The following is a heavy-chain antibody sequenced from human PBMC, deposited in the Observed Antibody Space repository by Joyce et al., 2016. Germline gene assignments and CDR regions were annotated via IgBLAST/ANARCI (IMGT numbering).Heavy chain of an antibody. CDR3: ARDFGEQLFRY. D-gene: IGHD3-10*01. V-gene: IGHV7-4-1*02. J-gene: IGHJ4*02. CDR2: INTDTGDP. Sequence: SCKASGYTFTNLPINWVRLAPGQGLQWMGWINTDTGDPAYAQGFTGRFVVSLDTSVSTAYLQISGLRTEDTAVYYCARDFGEQLFRYWGQGTQVTVSS. CDR1: GYTFTNLP.